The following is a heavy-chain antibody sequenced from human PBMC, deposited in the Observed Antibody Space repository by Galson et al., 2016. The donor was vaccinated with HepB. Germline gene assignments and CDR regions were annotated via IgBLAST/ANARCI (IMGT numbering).Heavy chain of an antibody. CDR2: ISFHGVDQ. D-gene: IGHD3-22*01. V-gene: IGHV3-30*03. J-gene: IGHJ1*01. CDR3: ATDSSKAYYDDEYFHN. CDR1: GFTFSNYG. Sequence: SLRLSCAASGFTFSNYGMHWLRLAPGKGLEWVTTISFHGVDQFYADPVRGRFTISRDDSRNTVYLQMNNLRVEDTAVYYCATDSSKAYYDDEYFHNWGQGTLVTVSS.